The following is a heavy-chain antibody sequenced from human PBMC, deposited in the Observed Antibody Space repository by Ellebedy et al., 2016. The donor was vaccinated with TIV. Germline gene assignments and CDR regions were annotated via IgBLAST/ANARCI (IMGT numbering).Heavy chain of an antibody. CDR1: GGSISSSSYY. Sequence: SETLSLTCTVSGGSISSSSYYWGWIRQPPGKGLEWIGSIYYSGSTYYNPSLKSRVTISVDTSKNQFSLKLSSVTAADTAVYYCTRRIGVRDGYNDLSYYFDYWGQGTLVTVSS. J-gene: IGHJ4*02. V-gene: IGHV4-39*01. D-gene: IGHD5-24*01. CDR2: IYYSGST. CDR3: TRRIGVRDGYNDLSYYFDY.